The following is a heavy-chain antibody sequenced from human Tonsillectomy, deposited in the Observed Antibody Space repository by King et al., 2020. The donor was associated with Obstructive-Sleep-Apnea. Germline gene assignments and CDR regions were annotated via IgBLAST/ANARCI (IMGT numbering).Heavy chain of an antibody. J-gene: IGHJ4*02. CDR2: IYYSGST. CDR1: GGSISSSSYY. D-gene: IGHD3-9*01. V-gene: IGHV4-39*07. Sequence: QLQESGPGLVKPSETLSLTCTVSGGSISSSSYYWGWIRQPPGKGLEWIGSIYYSGSTYYNPSLTSRVTISVDTSKNQFSLKLSSVTAADTAVYYCARDRGVTGFYYWGQGTLVTVSS. CDR3: ARDRGVTGFYY.